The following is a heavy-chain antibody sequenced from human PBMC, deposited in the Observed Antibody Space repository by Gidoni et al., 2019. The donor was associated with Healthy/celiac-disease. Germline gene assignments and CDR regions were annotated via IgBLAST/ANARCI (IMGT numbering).Heavy chain of an antibody. CDR2: IYYSGST. CDR1: GGSISSSSYY. Sequence: QLQLQESGPGLVKPSETLSLTCTVSGGSISSSSYYWGWIRQPPGKGLEWIGSIYYSGSTYYNPSLKSRVTISVDTSKNQFSLKLSSVTAADTAVYYCARHVIAAAGNVWFDPWGQGTLVTVSS. CDR3: ARHVIAAAGNVWFDP. V-gene: IGHV4-39*01. J-gene: IGHJ5*02. D-gene: IGHD6-13*01.